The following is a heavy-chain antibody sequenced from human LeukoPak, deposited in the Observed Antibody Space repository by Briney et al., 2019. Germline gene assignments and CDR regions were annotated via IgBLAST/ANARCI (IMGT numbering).Heavy chain of an antibody. V-gene: IGHV3-23*01. Sequence: GGSLRLSCAASGFTFSSYAMSWVRQAPGKGLQWVSAISGSSGSILYADSVKGRFTISRDNSKNTLWLQMNSLRADDTAVYYCAKDRFLHYYGLGSSFDYWGQGILVTVSS. CDR2: ISGSSGSI. D-gene: IGHD3-10*01. CDR3: AKDRFLHYYGLGSSFDY. CDR1: GFTFSSYA. J-gene: IGHJ4*02.